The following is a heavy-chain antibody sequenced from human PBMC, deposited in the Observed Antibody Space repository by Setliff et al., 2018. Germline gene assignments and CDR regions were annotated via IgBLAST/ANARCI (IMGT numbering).Heavy chain of an antibody. CDR1: GYTFINFG. J-gene: IGHJ4*02. CDR3: SRLVRFCTRTTCQRLSGDDF. D-gene: IGHD2-8*01. V-gene: IGHV1-18*01. CDR2: ISPYTGNT. Sequence: VKVSCKASGYTFINFGISWVRQAPGQGLEWVGWISPYTGNTYYAPRLQDRVTLTADTTTNTAYMELRSLISDDTAVYYCSRLVRFCTRTTCQRLSGDDFWGQGTQVTVSS.